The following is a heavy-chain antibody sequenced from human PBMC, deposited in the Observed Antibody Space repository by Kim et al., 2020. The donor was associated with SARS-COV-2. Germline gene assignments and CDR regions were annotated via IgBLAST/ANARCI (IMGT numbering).Heavy chain of an antibody. CDR1: GGSISSSSYY. J-gene: IGHJ4*01. V-gene: IGHV4-39*01. CDR2: VFHIEST. Sequence: SETLSLTCTVSGGSISSSSYYWAWIRQSPGKGLDWIGSVFHIESTYYNPSLKSRVAISVDTSKNQFSLTLRSVTAADTAVYYCARPLGSFDSSGYLYWG. D-gene: IGHD3-22*01. CDR3: ARPLGSFDSSGYLY.